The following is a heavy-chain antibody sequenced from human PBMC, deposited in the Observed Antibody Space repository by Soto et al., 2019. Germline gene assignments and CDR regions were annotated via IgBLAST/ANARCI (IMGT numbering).Heavy chain of an antibody. CDR3: ARDRSTSDH. D-gene: IGHD2-2*01. Sequence: QVQLVQSGAEVKKPGASVKVSCKASGYTFTNYGISWVRQAPGQGLEWMGCISVYNGKTDYAQSFQGRVTMATDTSTNTVYMELKSLTSDDTAVYYCARDRSTSDHWGQGTQVTVSS. CDR2: ISVYNGKT. V-gene: IGHV1-18*01. CDR1: GYTFTNYG. J-gene: IGHJ4*02.